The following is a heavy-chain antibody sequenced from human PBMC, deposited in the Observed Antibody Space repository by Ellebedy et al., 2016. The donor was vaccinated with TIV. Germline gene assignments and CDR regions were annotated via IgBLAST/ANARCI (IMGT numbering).Heavy chain of an antibody. D-gene: IGHD1-1*01. CDR1: GFTFDDYA. CDR2: INWSGGII. V-gene: IGHV3-9*01. J-gene: IGHJ3*02. CDR3: AKDKRRVTDGGFDI. Sequence: PGGSLRLSCAASGFTFDDYAMHWVRQAPGKGLEWVSGINWSGGIIHYADSVKGRFTISRDNAKNSLYLQMNSLRAEDTALYYCAKDKRRVTDGGFDIWGQGTLVTVSS.